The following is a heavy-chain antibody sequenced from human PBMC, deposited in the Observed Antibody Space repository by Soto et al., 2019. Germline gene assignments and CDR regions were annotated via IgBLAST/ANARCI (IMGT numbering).Heavy chain of an antibody. CDR2: ISAYNGNT. CDR3: ARDRGYISSWYHYHYGMAV. Sequence: ASVKVSCKASGYTFTSYGISWVRQAPGQGLEWMGWISAYNGNTNYAQKLQGRVTMTTDTSTSTAYMELRSLRSDDTAVYYCARDRGYISSWYHYHYGMAVWRQGTPVTVS. D-gene: IGHD6-13*01. J-gene: IGHJ6*02. V-gene: IGHV1-18*01. CDR1: GYTFTSYG.